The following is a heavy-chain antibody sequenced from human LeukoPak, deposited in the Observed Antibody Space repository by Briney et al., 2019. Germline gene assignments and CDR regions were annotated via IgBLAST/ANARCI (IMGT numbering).Heavy chain of an antibody. Sequence: GRSPRLSCAASGFTFSSYGMHWVRQAPGKGLEWVAVISYDGSNKYYADSVKGRFTISRDNSKNTLYLQMNSLRAEDTAVYYCAKDGVPGIAVAGTGFNYYYYYGMDVWGQGTTVTVSS. CDR1: GFTFSSYG. CDR2: ISYDGSNK. CDR3: AKDGVPGIAVAGTGFNYYYYYGMDV. V-gene: IGHV3-30*18. D-gene: IGHD6-19*01. J-gene: IGHJ6*02.